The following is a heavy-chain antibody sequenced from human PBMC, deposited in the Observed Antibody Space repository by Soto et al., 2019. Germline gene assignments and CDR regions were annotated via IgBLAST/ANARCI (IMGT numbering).Heavy chain of an antibody. CDR1: GYSFASYW. CDR3: ARRGAFNYFWSGSSGGFDF. D-gene: IGHD3-3*01. V-gene: IGHV5-51*01. Sequence: GESLKISWKGSGYSFASYWIGWVRQMPGKGLEWMGIIFPGDSDTRYSPSFQGQVTISDDKSITTAFLQWSILKASDTGMYYCARRGAFNYFWSGSSGGFDFWGQGTLVTVSS. J-gene: IGHJ4*02. CDR2: IFPGDSDT.